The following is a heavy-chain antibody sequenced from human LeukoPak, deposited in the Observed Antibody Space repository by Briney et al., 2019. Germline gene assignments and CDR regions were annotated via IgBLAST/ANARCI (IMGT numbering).Heavy chain of an antibody. Sequence: ASVKVSCKASGYTFTSYYMHWVRQAPGQGLEWMGIINPSGGSTSYAQKFQGRVTMTRDTSISTAYMELSRLRSDDTAVYYCARDRLAFTVTTIDYWGQGTLVTVSS. CDR1: GYTFTSYY. J-gene: IGHJ4*02. V-gene: IGHV1-46*01. D-gene: IGHD4-17*01. CDR3: ARDRLAFTVTTIDY. CDR2: INPSGGST.